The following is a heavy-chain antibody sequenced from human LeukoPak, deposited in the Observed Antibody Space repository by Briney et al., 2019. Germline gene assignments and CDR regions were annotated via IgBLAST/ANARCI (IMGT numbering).Heavy chain of an antibody. J-gene: IGHJ4*02. CDR1: GGSISSYY. V-gene: IGHV4-59*01. Sequence: PSETLSLTCTVSGGSISSYYWGWIRQPPGKGLEWIGYIYYSGSTNYNPSLKSRVTISVDTSKNQFPPKVSSVTAADAAVYYCARRTGYYDGFDYWGQGTLVTVSS. CDR2: IYYSGST. D-gene: IGHD3/OR15-3a*01. CDR3: ARRTGYYDGFDY.